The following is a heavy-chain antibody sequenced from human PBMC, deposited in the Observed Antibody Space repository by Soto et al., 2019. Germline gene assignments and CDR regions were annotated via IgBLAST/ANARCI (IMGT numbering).Heavy chain of an antibody. CDR2: ILNNGGAT. D-gene: IGHD2-15*01. Sequence: GGSLRLSCAASGFIFSSYAMHWVRQAPGKGLEYVSTILNNGGATYYANSVKGRFTISRDNSKNTLYLEMGSLRVEDMALYYCARGFAGLLSSAFDIWGQGTMVTVSS. J-gene: IGHJ3*02. CDR3: ARGFAGLLSSAFDI. CDR1: GFIFSSYA. V-gene: IGHV3-64*01.